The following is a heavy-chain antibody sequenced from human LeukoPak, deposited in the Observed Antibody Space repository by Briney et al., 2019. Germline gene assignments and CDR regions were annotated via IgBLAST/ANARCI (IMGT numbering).Heavy chain of an antibody. D-gene: IGHD6-6*01. J-gene: IGHJ4*02. CDR2: FDPEDGET. CDR1: GYTLTELS. Sequence: ASVKVSCKVSGYTLTELSMHWVRQAPGRGLEWMGGFDPEDGETIYAQKFQGRATMTEDTSTDTAYMELSSLRSEDTAVYYCATGGVPSSSITHPLDYWGQGTLVTVSS. CDR3: ATGGVPSSSITHPLDY. V-gene: IGHV1-24*01.